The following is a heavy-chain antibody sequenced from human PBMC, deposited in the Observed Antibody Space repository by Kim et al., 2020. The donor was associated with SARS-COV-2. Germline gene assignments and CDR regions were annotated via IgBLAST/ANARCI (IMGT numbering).Heavy chain of an antibody. V-gene: IGHV1-24*01. CDR1: GYSLTELS. Sequence: ASVKVSCKVSGYSLTELSIHWVRDVPGKGLEWMGGFDPEATKTIYAQKFQGRVTLTEDTSTDTAYMELSSLRSEDTAVYYCSTETCTNIDCYLLDYWGQG. CDR3: STETCTNIDCYLLDY. CDR2: FDPEATKT. D-gene: IGHD2-8*01. J-gene: IGHJ4*02.